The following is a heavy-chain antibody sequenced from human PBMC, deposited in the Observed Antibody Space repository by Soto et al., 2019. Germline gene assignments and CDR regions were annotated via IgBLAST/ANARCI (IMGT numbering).Heavy chain of an antibody. CDR2: IYYSGET. Sequence: LQLQESGPGLVKPSETLSLTCTVSGVSISGTSYYWGWIRQTPAKGLEWIGTIYYSGETFYNQSLKSRVTISIDTSKNHFSLNLPSVTAADTAIYYCARHGSFWGQGALVTVSS. J-gene: IGHJ1*01. CDR3: ARHGSF. D-gene: IGHD3-16*02. V-gene: IGHV4-39*01. CDR1: GVSISGTSYY.